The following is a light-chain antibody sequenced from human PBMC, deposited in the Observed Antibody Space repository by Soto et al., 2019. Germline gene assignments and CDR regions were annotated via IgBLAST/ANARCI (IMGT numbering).Light chain of an antibody. Sequence: QSVLTQPASVSGSPGQSITISCTGTSSDVGGYNYVSWYQQHPGEAPKLMIYDVNNRPSGVSNRFSGSKSGNTASLTISGLQAEDEADYYCSSYTGSSTYVVFGGGTKLTVL. CDR3: SSYTGSSTYVV. CDR1: SSDVGGYNY. V-gene: IGLV2-14*01. J-gene: IGLJ2*01. CDR2: DVN.